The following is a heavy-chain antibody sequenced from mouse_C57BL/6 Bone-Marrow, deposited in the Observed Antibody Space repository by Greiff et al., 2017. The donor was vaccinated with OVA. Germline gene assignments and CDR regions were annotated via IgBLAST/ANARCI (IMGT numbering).Heavy chain of an antibody. CDR3: ARPHWGWFAY. CDR2: ISSGGSYT. Sequence: EVQVVESGGDLVKPGGSLKLSCAASGFTFSSYGMSWVRQTPDKRLEWVATISSGGSYTYYPDSVKGRFTISRDNAKNTLYLQMSSLKSEDTAMYYCARPHWGWFAYWGQGTLVTVSA. CDR1: GFTFSSYG. J-gene: IGHJ3*01. V-gene: IGHV5-6*01.